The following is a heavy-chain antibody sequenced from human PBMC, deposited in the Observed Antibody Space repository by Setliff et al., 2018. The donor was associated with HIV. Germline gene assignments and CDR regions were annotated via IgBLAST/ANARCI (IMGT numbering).Heavy chain of an antibody. CDR3: AKFPVFKWFGERQGWFDL. CDR2: ISSSSSYI. V-gene: IGHV3-21*04. J-gene: IGHJ5*02. Sequence: SLRLSCAASGFTFSSYSMNWVRQAPGKGLEWVSSISSSSSYIYYADSVKGRFTISRDNAKNSLYLQMNSLRVEDTAVYYCAKFPVFKWFGERQGWFDLWGQGTLVTVSS. CDR1: GFTFSSYS. D-gene: IGHD3-10*01.